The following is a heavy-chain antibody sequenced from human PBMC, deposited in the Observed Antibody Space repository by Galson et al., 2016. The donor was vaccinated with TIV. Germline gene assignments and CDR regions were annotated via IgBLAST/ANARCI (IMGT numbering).Heavy chain of an antibody. D-gene: IGHD6-25*01. V-gene: IGHV3-21*04. CDR2: ISETSSYT. J-gene: IGHJ3*02. CDR1: GFSFSTYS. Sequence: SLRLSCAASGFSFSTYSMNWVRQAPGKGLGWVSYISETSSYTYYADSVKGRFTISRDNSKNTLHLQMNSLRAEDTAVYYCAKGGYTRSSEAHAFHIWGQGTMVTVSS. CDR3: AKGGYTRSSEAHAFHI.